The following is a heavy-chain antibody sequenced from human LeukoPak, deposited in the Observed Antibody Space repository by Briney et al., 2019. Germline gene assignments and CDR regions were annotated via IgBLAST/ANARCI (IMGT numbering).Heavy chain of an antibody. V-gene: IGHV3-23*01. J-gene: IGHJ4*02. CDR1: GITLSNNA. D-gene: IGHD3-22*01. CDR3: AQRGVVIRVILVGFHKEAYYFDS. CDR2: SSDSGGRT. Sequence: GGSLSLSCAASGITLSNNAMSRVRQAPGKGPEWVAGSSDSGGRTNYADSVNGRFTISRDNPQNTLYLQMNSLRAEDTAVYFCAQRGVVIRVILVGFHKEAYYFDSWGQGALVTVSS.